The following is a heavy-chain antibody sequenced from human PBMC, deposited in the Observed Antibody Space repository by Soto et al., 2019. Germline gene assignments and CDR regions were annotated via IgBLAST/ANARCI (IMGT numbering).Heavy chain of an antibody. J-gene: IGHJ4*02. Sequence: GGSLRLSCAASGLPVSTNYMSWVRQAPGKGLEWVSVIYNDGKTYYADSVKGRFTISRDASKNTLHLQMDSLRDEDTAVYYCARDLLGSGGHFDYWGQGTPVTVSS. CDR1: GLPVSTNY. D-gene: IGHD7-27*01. V-gene: IGHV3-53*01. CDR3: ARDLLGSGGHFDY. CDR2: IYNDGKT.